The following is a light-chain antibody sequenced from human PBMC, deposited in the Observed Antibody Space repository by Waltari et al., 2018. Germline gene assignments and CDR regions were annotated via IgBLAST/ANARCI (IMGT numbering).Light chain of an antibody. J-gene: IGKJ2*01. V-gene: IGKV3-20*01. CDR1: QSVRSDL. CDR3: QQYYTAPYT. Sequence: EVVLTQSPGTLSLSPGERATLSCRASQSVRSDLLAWYQQKPGRAPRLLIYATSSRATGIPDRFSGSGFGTDFTLTISRLEAEDFAVYYCQQYYTAPYTFGQGAKLEIK. CDR2: ATS.